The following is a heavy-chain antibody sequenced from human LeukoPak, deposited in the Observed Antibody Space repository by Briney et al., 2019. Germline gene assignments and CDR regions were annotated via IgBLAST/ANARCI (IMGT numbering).Heavy chain of an antibody. CDR2: IYSGGST. CDR1: GFTFISHT. Sequence: PGGSLRLSCAASGFTFISHTMSWVRQAPGKGLEWVSVIYSGGSTYYADSVKGRFTISRDNSKNTLYLQMNSLRAEDTAVYYCAGGTYYDFWSGYSWGQGTLVTVSS. V-gene: IGHV3-53*01. D-gene: IGHD3-3*01. J-gene: IGHJ4*02. CDR3: AGGTYYDFWSGYS.